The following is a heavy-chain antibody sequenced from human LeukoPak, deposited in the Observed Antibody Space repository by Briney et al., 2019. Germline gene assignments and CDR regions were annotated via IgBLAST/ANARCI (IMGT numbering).Heavy chain of an antibody. D-gene: IGHD1-20*01. Sequence: ASVKVSCKASGYTFTGYYMHWVRQAPGQGLEWMGWINPNSGGTNYAQKFQGRVTMTRDTSISTAYMELSRLRSDDTAVYYCAREPLLITGTSYYYYGMDVWGQGTTVTVSS. CDR2: INPNSGGT. J-gene: IGHJ6*02. V-gene: IGHV1-2*02. CDR1: GYTFTGYY. CDR3: AREPLLITGTSYYYYGMDV.